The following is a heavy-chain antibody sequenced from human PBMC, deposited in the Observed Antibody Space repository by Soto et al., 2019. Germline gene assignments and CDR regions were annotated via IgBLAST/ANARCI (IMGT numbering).Heavy chain of an antibody. CDR2: IWYDGSNK. J-gene: IGHJ4*02. D-gene: IGHD3-10*01. V-gene: IGHV3-33*01. CDR3: AAGEPLNY. CDR1: GFTFSNYG. Sequence: QMQLVESGGGVVQPGRSLRLSCAASGFTFSNYGMHWVRQAPGKGLEWVAIIWYDGSNKYYADSVKGRFTISRDNSKNTVYLQMNSLRAKDTAMYFCAAGEPLNYRGQGTLVTVSS.